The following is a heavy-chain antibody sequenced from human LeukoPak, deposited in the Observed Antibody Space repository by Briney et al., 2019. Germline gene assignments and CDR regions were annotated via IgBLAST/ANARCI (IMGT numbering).Heavy chain of an antibody. CDR1: GFTFSSYE. CDR2: ISSSGSTI. V-gene: IGHV3-48*03. Sequence: GGSLRLSCAASGFTFSSYEMNWVRQAPGKGLEWVSYISSSGSTIYYADSVKGRFTISRDNAKNSLYLQMNSLRAEDTAVYYCARVRSARYYYYYYMDVWGKGTTVTISS. J-gene: IGHJ6*03. CDR3: ARVRSARYYYYYYMDV.